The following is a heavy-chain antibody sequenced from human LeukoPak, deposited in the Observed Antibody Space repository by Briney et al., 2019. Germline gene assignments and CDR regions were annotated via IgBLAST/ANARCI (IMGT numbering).Heavy chain of an antibody. J-gene: IGHJ4*02. CDR2: TSSDLNVK. Sequence: PGGSLRLSCAASGFTFSSYAMHWVRQAPGKGLEWVAVTSSDLNVKLYADSVKGRFTISRDNSRSTLYLQMNSLRPEDTAIYYCARVGYYGSGSPPSLYFDYWGQGTLVTVSS. D-gene: IGHD3-10*01. V-gene: IGHV3-30-3*01. CDR1: GFTFSSYA. CDR3: ARVGYYGSGSPPSLYFDY.